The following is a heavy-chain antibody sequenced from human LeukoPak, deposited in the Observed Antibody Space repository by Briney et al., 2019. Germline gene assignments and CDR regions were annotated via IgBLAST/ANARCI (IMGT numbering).Heavy chain of an antibody. D-gene: IGHD6-19*01. J-gene: IGHJ4*02. CDR2: IYSGGST. V-gene: IGHV3-53*01. CDR3: ARVGSGLYHDY. Sequence: PGGSLRLSCAASGFTFSSYWMSWVRQAPGKGLEWVSVIYSGGSTYYADSVKGRFTISRDNSKNTLYLQMNSLRAEDTAVYYCARVGSGLYHDYWGQGTLVTVSS. CDR1: GFTFSSYW.